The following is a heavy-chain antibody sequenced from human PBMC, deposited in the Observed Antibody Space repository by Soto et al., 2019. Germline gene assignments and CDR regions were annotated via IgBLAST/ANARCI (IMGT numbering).Heavy chain of an antibody. V-gene: IGHV1-69*13. D-gene: IGHD3-22*01. CDR1: GGTFSSYA. CDR2: IIPIFGTA. J-gene: IGHJ5*02. Sequence: ASVKVSCKASGGTFSSYAISWVRQAPGQGLEWIGGIIPIFGTANYAQKFQGRVTITADESTSTAYMELSSLRSEDTAVYYCAKDPRNYYDGSGFSWFDPWGQGTLVTVSS. CDR3: AKDPRNYYDGSGFSWFDP.